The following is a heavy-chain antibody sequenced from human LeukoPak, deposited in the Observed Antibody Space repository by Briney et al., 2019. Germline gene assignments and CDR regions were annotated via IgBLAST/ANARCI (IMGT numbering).Heavy chain of an antibody. Sequence: SETLSLTCTVFGGSISSYYWSWIRQPPGKGLEWIGYIYYSGSTNYNPSLNSRVTISVDTSKNQFSLKLSSVTAADTAVYYCAGGGSVSWRKWFDPWGQGTLVTVSS. D-gene: IGHD2-2*01. CDR2: IYYSGST. CDR1: GGSISSYY. CDR3: AGGGSVSWRKWFDP. J-gene: IGHJ5*02. V-gene: IGHV4-59*01.